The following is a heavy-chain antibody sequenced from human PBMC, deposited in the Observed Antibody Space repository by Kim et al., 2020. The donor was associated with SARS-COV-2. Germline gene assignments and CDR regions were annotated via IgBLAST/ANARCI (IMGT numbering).Heavy chain of an antibody. D-gene: IGHD2-15*01. CDR2: ISGSGNNT. J-gene: IGHJ4*02. CDR1: GFTFNTYA. CDR3: AKYDCGSYVGVDY. V-gene: IGHV3-23*01. Sequence: GGSLRLSCAASGFTFNTYAMNWVRQAPGKGLEWVSSISGSGNNTYYTDSVKGRFTISRDNTKNTLYLQMNSLRAEDTAVYYCAKYDCGSYVGVDYWGQGTLVTVSS.